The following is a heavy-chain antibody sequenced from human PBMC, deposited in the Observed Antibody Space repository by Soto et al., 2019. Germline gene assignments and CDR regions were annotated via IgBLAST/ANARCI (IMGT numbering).Heavy chain of an antibody. V-gene: IGHV3-30*03. CDR1: GFTFSSYG. D-gene: IGHD1-26*01. J-gene: IGHJ4*02. CDR3: ARVGGDN. CDR2: ISYDGSNK. Sequence: QVQLVESGGGVVQPGRSLRLSCAASGFTFSSYGMHWVRQAPGKGLEWVAVISYDGSNKYYADSVKGRFTISRDNSKNTLYLQMNSLRAEDTPVYYCARVGGDNWGQGTLVTVSS.